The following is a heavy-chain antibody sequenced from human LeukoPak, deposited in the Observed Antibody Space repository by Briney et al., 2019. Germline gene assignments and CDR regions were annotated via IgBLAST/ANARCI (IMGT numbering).Heavy chain of an antibody. CDR1: GYTFTSYA. D-gene: IGHD6-13*01. J-gene: IGHJ4*02. CDR3: ARGSSWYSAAGELDY. V-gene: IGHV1-3*01. CDR2: INPGNGDT. Sequence: ASVKVSCKASGYTFTSYAIHWVRQAPGQRLEWMGWINPGNGDTRYSQKFQGRVTITRDRVTITRDTSASTAYMELSSLRSEDTAVYYCARGSSWYSAAGELDYWGQGTLVTVSS.